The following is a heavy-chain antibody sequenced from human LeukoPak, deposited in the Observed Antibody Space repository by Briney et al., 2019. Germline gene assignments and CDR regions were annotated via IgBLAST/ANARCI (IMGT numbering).Heavy chain of an antibody. CDR2: ISSSSYI. V-gene: IGHV3-21*04. J-gene: IGHJ4*02. Sequence: GGSLRLSCAASGFTFSSYSMNWVRQAPGKGLEWVSSISSSSYIYYADSVKGRFTISRDNSRNTLYLQMNSLRAEDTAVYYCAKAVASTKYYFDYWGQGTLVTVSS. CDR1: GFTFSSYS. CDR3: AKAVASTKYYFDY. D-gene: IGHD2-15*01.